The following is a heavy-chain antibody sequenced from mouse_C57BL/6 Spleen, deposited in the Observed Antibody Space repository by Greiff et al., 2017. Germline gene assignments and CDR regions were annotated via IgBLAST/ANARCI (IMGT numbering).Heavy chain of an antibody. CDR2: INPGSSGN. J-gene: IGHJ3*01. Sequence: VQLQQSGAELVRPGTSVKVSCKASGYAFTNYLIEWVKQRPGQGLEWIGVINPGSSGNNYNEKFKGKATLTADKSSSTAYMQLSSLTSEDSAVCFCARGYSTGFAYWGQGTLVTVSA. D-gene: IGHD1-1*01. CDR1: GYAFTNYL. CDR3: ARGYSTGFAY. V-gene: IGHV1-54*01.